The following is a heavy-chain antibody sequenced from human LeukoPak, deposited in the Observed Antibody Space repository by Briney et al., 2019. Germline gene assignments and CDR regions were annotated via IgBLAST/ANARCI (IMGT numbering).Heavy chain of an antibody. J-gene: IGHJ3*02. CDR3: AKDGPAMVTPDAFDI. CDR1: GFTFSSYG. Sequence: QPGGSLRLSCAASGFTFSSYGMHWVRQAPGKGLEWVAVISYDGSNKYYADSVKGRFTISRDNSKNTLYLQMNSLRAEDTAVYYCAKDGPAMVTPDAFDIWGQGTMVTVSS. CDR2: ISYDGSNK. D-gene: IGHD5-18*01. V-gene: IGHV3-30*18.